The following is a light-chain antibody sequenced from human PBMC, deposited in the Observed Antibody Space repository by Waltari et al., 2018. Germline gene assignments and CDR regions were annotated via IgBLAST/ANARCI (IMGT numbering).Light chain of an antibody. CDR3: QQYVSSPLT. Sequence: EIVLTQSPGTLSLSPGERATLSCRASHSVSSIYLAWYQQKPGQTPRLLIYGASSRSTGTPDRCSGSGSGTDFTLTISRLEPEDSAVYYFQQYVSSPLTFGGGTKVEIK. J-gene: IGKJ4*01. V-gene: IGKV3-20*01. CDR1: HSVSSIY. CDR2: GAS.